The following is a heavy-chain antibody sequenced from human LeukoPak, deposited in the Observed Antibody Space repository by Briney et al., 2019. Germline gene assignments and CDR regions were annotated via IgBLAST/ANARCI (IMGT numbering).Heavy chain of an antibody. CDR2: INTDGSRT. V-gene: IGHV3-74*01. CDR1: GFTFSTYW. D-gene: IGHD3-22*01. CDR3: ATRGDYDSSGYYHYSYYGMDV. Sequence: GGSLRLSCAASGFTFSTYWMHWVRHAPGKGLVWVSRINTDGSRTDSVKGRFTISRDNAKNSLYLQMNSLRAEDTAVYYCATRGDYDSSGYYHYSYYGMDVWGEGTTVTVSS. J-gene: IGHJ6*04.